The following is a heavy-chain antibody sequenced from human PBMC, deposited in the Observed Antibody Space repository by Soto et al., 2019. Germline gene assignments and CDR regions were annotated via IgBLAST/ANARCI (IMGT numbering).Heavy chain of an antibody. J-gene: IGHJ6*02. CDR1: GFTFGDYA. CDR3: TRDSGCSGGSCYSCCYYYGMDV. Sequence: PGGSLRLSCTASGFTFGDYAMSWFRQAPGKGLEWEGFIRSKAYGGTTEYAASVKGRFTISRDDSKSIAYLQFNSLKTEDTAVYYCTRDSGCSGGSCYSCCYYYGMDVWGQGTTVTVSS. V-gene: IGHV3-49*03. CDR2: IRSKAYGGTT. D-gene: IGHD2-15*01.